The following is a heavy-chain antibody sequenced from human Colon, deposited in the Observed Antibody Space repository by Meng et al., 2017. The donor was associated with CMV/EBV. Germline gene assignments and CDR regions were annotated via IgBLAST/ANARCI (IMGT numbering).Heavy chain of an antibody. CDR1: GFSITGYA. CDR2: TSASGYIT. D-gene: IGHD3-10*01. CDR3: AKSPTRSYYFDY. V-gene: IGHV3-23*01. J-gene: IGHJ4*02. Sequence: SCAASGFSITGYAMDWVRQAPGKGLEWVSVTSASGYITFYAESVKGRFTIGRDTSKNTVYLQLYSLRAEDTAVYYCAKSPTRSYYFDYWGQGSLVTVSS.